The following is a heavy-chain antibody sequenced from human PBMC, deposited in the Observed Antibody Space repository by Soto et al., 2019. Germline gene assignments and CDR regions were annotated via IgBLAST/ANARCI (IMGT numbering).Heavy chain of an antibody. CDR2: IYYNGGT. CDR3: ARDGGQGRGVSGHY. D-gene: IGHD3-10*01. Sequence: SLTLSLPCTVSADSVYRVTSYWHWNRQAPGKGPEWIGYIYYNGGTNYNPSLKSRATILLDTSTNQFSLTLTSVTAADTAVYYCARDGGQGRGVSGHYWGRGILVTVSS. J-gene: IGHJ4*02. CDR1: ADSVYRVTSY. V-gene: IGHV4-61*01.